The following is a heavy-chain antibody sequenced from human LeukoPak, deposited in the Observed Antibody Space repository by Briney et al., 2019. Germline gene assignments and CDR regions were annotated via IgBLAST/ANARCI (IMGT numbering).Heavy chain of an antibody. Sequence: GGSLRLSCAASGFTFSSYAMHWVRQAPGKELEWVAVISYDGSNKYYADSVKGRFTISRDNSKNTLYLQMNSLRAEDTAVYYCARGAMTTGYYFDYWGQGALVTVSS. J-gene: IGHJ4*02. D-gene: IGHD4-11*01. CDR1: GFTFSSYA. CDR3: ARGAMTTGYYFDY. V-gene: IGHV3-30-3*01. CDR2: ISYDGSNK.